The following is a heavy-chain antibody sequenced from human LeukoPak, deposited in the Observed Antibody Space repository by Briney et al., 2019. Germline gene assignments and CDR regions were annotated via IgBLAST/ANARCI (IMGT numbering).Heavy chain of an antibody. CDR2: ISSSSSYI. J-gene: IGHJ3*02. CDR3: ARDSKNGVDAFDI. D-gene: IGHD2-8*01. V-gene: IGHV3-21*01. CDR1: GFTFSSYS. Sequence: GGSLRLSCAASGFTFSSYSMNWVRQAPGKGLEWVSSISSSSSYIYYADTVKGRFTISRDNAKNSLYLQMNSLRAEDTAVYYCARDSKNGVDAFDIWGQGTMVTVSS.